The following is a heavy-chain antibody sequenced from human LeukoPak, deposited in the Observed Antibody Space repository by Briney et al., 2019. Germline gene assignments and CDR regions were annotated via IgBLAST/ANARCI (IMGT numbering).Heavy chain of an antibody. D-gene: IGHD2-21*01. CDR3: AKAPVTTCSGAYCYPFDY. V-gene: IGHV3-23*01. CDR2: ISVSGNT. CDR1: GFTLSSYA. J-gene: IGHJ4*02. Sequence: GGSLRLSCAASGFTLSSYAMSWVRQAPGKRLEWVSAISVSGNTYHADSVKGRFTISRDSSKNTLYLQMNRLRAEDAAVYYCAKAPVTTCSGAYCYPFDYWGQGTLVTVSS.